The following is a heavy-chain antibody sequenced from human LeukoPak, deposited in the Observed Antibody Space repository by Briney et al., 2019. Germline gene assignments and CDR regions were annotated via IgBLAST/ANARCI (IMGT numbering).Heavy chain of an antibody. CDR2: INPSGGST. CDR1: GYTFTSYY. Sequence: ASVKVSCKASGYTFTSYYMHWVRQAPGQGLEWMGIINPSGGSTTYAQKFQGRVTMTRDTSTSTVYMELSSLRSEGTAVYYCARSGYSYGYDFDYWGQGTLVTVSS. J-gene: IGHJ4*02. V-gene: IGHV1-46*01. CDR3: ARSGYSYGYDFDY. D-gene: IGHD5-18*01.